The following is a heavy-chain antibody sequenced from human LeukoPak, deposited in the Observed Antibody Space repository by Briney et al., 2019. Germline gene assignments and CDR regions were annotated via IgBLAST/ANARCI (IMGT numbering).Heavy chain of an antibody. V-gene: IGHV4-39*01. D-gene: IGHD3-3*01. J-gene: IGHJ5*02. CDR2: IYYSGST. Sequence: PSETLSLTCTVSGGSISSSSYYWGWIRQPPGKGLEWIGSIYYSGSTYYNPSLKSRVTISVDTSKNQFSLKLSSVTAADTAVYYCARHLPTIFGVVPREFDPWGQGTLVTVSS. CDR1: GGSISSSSYY. CDR3: ARHLPTIFGVVPREFDP.